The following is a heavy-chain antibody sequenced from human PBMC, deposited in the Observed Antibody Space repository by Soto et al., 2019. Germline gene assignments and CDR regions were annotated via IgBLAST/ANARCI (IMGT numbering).Heavy chain of an antibody. CDR1: VDSVSSNSAA. D-gene: IGHD5-12*01. J-gene: IGHJ4*02. V-gene: IGHV6-1*01. CDR2: TYYRSKWYN. CDR3: ASDGISDGFDRYYFYY. Sequence: SQTLSLTCAISVDSVSSNSAAWNWIRQSPSRGLEWLGRTYYRSKWYNDYAVSVKSRITINPDTSKNQFSLQLNSVTPEDTAVYYCASDGISDGFDRYYFYYWGQGTLVTGSS.